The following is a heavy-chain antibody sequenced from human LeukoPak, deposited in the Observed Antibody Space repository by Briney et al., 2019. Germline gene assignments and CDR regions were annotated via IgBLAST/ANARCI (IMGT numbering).Heavy chain of an antibody. D-gene: IGHD2-15*01. J-gene: IGHJ4*02. CDR2: IRGSGSST. Sequence: GGSLRLSCAASGFTFSSYAMSWVRQAPGKGRGWVSAIRGSGSSTYYAGSVKGRIAISRDNCENTLYLQMNSLRGEDTAVYYCAKDVVVVVVVRVQFDYWGQGTLVTVSS. CDR1: GFTFSSYA. V-gene: IGHV3-23*01. CDR3: AKDVVVVVVVRVQFDY.